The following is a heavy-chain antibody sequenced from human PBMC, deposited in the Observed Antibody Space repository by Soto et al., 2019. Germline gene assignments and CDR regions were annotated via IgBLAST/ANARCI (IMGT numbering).Heavy chain of an antibody. CDR3: ARHIAVPTTRGFDY. Sequence: QVQLQESGPGLVKPSGTLSLTCAVSGASISSTNWWSWVRQAPGEGLEWIGAIFHSGTTTYNPSLKSRVIISMDTSTNQLSLRLDSVTAADTAVYFCARHIAVPTTRGFDYWGQGTLVTVSS. D-gene: IGHD2-15*01. V-gene: IGHV4-4*02. CDR2: IFHSGTT. CDR1: GASISSTNW. J-gene: IGHJ4*02.